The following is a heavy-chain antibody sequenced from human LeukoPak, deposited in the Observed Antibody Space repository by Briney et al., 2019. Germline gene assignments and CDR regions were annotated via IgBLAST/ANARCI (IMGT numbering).Heavy chain of an antibody. Sequence: GGSLRLSCAASGFTFSNNGMTWVRQAPGKGMEWVTGISNGGDTTYDAGSVKGRFTVSRDNSKNILYLQMNSLRAEDTAIYYCAKTQGFFDHWGQGSLVTVSS. CDR2: ISNGGDTT. CDR3: AKTQGFFDH. V-gene: IGHV3-23*01. J-gene: IGHJ4*02. CDR1: GFTFSNNG.